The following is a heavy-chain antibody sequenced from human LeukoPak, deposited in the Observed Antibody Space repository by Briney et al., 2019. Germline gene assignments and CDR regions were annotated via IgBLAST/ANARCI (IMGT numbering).Heavy chain of an antibody. Sequence: SETLSLTCTVSGGSISTYYWSWIRQPPGKGLEWIGYIYHSGSTYYNPSLKSRVTISVDRSKNQFSLKLSSVTAADTAVYYCAREGGYGDYVDWGQGTLVTVSS. CDR3: AREGGYGDYVD. CDR2: IYHSGST. V-gene: IGHV4-59*12. CDR1: GGSISTYY. J-gene: IGHJ4*02. D-gene: IGHD4-17*01.